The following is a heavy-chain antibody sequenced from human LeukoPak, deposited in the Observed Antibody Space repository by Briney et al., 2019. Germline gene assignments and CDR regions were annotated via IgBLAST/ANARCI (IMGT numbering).Heavy chain of an antibody. V-gene: IGHV4-4*09. CDR3: ARHTLNWFDP. J-gene: IGHJ5*02. CDR2: IYTSGST. Sequence: SETLSLTCTVSGVSISSYYWSWIRQPPGKGLEWIGYIYTSGSTNYNPSLKSRVTISVDTSKNQFSLKLSSVTAADTAVYYCARHTLNWFDPWGQGTLVTGSS. CDR1: GVSISSYY.